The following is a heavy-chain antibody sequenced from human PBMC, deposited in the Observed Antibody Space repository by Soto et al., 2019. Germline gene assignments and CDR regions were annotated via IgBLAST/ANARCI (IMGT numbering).Heavy chain of an antibody. CDR2: IYSSGTT. V-gene: IGHV4-31*03. D-gene: IGHD3-16*02. Sequence: QVQLQESGPGLVKPSQTLSLSCSISGGSITSANYYWTWIRLFPGKGLEWIGYIYSSGTTHYNPSLKSRVTISLDTTNNQFPLEVKSATAADTAVYYCARMGLHLGELSRNWFDPWGQGSLVTVSS. CDR1: GGSITSANYY. CDR3: ARMGLHLGELSRNWFDP. J-gene: IGHJ5*02.